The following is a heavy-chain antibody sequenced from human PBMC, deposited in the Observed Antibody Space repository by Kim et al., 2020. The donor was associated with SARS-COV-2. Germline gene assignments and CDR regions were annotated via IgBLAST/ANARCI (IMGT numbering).Heavy chain of an antibody. Sequence: SETLSLTCTVSSASFSSGDYYWDWIRQSPGRGLEWIASISYTGATYYNPSLESRLTISIDASRSQFSLMLTSVTAVDTSLYYCSRHAPGNLFDLWGQGTLVTVSS. CDR1: SASFSSGDYY. V-gene: IGHV4-39*01. J-gene: IGHJ4*02. CDR3: SRHAPGNLFDL. D-gene: IGHD1-1*01. CDR2: ISYTGAT.